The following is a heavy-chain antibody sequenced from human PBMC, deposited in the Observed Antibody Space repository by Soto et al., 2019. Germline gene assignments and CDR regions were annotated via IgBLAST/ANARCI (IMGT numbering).Heavy chain of an antibody. CDR2: IYYSGST. J-gene: IGHJ5*02. CDR3: AREKRLLTVTTSWFDP. V-gene: IGHV4-30-4*01. D-gene: IGHD4-17*01. Sequence: QVQLLESGPGLVKPSQTLSLTCTVSGGSISSGDYYWSWIRQPPGKGLEWIGYIYYSGSTYYNPSLTIRVTISADTSKNQCSLKLSSVTAADTAVYYCAREKRLLTVTTSWFDPWGQGTLVTVSS. CDR1: GGSISSGDYY.